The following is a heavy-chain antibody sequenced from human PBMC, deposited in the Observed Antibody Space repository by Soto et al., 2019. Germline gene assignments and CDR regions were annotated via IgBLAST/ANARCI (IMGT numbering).Heavy chain of an antibody. CDR1: GCSISSSSYY. V-gene: IGHV4-39*01. CDR3: ARLNGGCSGGSCYQRYYYYYYYMDV. CDR2: IYYSGST. J-gene: IGHJ6*03. D-gene: IGHD2-15*01. Sequence: SETLFLTCTVSGCSISSSSYYWGWIRQPPGKGLEWIGSIYYSGSTYYNPSLKSRVTISVDTSKNQFSLKLSSVTAADTAVYYCARLNGGCSGGSCYQRYYYYYYYMDVWGKGTTVTVSS.